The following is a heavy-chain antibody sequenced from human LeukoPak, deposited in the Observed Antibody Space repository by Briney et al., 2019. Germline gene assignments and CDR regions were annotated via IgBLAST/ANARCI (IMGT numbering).Heavy chain of an antibody. CDR1: GFTFSSYA. Sequence: GGSLRLSCAASGFTFSSYAMSWVRQAPGKGLEWVSAISGSGGSTYYADSVKGRFTISRDNSKNTLYLQMNSLRAKDTAVYYCAKAGAEEKTYYYDSSGYSDAFDIWGQGTMVTVSS. CDR2: ISGSGGST. CDR3: AKAGAEEKTYYYDSSGYSDAFDI. V-gene: IGHV3-23*01. J-gene: IGHJ3*02. D-gene: IGHD3-22*01.